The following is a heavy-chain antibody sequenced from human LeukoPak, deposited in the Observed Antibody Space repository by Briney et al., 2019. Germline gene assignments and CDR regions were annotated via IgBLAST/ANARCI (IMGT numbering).Heavy chain of an antibody. CDR3: ARVRGDMVRGVIITFWFDP. V-gene: IGHV1-18*01. J-gene: IGHJ5*02. CDR2: ISAYNGNT. D-gene: IGHD3-10*01. Sequence: ASVKVSCKASGYTFTSYGISWVRQAPGQGLEWMGWISAYNGNTNYAQKLQGRVTMTTDTSTSTAYMELRSLRSDDTAVYYCARVRGDMVRGVIITFWFDPWGQGTLVTVSS. CDR1: GYTFTSYG.